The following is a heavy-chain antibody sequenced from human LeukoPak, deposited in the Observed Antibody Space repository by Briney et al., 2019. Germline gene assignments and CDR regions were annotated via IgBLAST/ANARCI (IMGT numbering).Heavy chain of an antibody. CDR2: IHSSGST. V-gene: IGHV4-59*08. Sequence: PSETLSLTCSVSGGSISGYYWSWIRQTPGKGLEWIAYIHSSGSTSYNPSPKSRVSLSLDTSREQFSLKLSSVTAADTAVYYCARHGLSGYGSHFDNWGQGTLVIASS. CDR1: GGSISGYY. D-gene: IGHD5-12*01. J-gene: IGHJ4*02. CDR3: ARHGLSGYGSHFDN.